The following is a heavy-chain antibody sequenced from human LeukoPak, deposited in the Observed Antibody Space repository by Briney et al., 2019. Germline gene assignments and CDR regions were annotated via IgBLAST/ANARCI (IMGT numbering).Heavy chain of an antibody. CDR3: ARDQEGFDY. J-gene: IGHJ4*02. CDR2: IYPRDGST. Sequence: ASVSVSCKASGYTFTSNYIHWVRQAPGQGLEWMGMIYPRDGSTSYAQKFQGRVTVTRDTSTSTVHMELSGLRSEDTAVYYCARDQEGFDYWGQGTLVTVSS. CDR1: GYTFTSNY. V-gene: IGHV1-46*01.